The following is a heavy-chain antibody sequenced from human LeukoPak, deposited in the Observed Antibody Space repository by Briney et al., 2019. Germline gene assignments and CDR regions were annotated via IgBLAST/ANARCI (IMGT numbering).Heavy chain of an antibody. V-gene: IGHV5-51*01. Sequence: GESLKISCKGSGYSFTSYWIGWVRQMPGKGLEWMGIIYPGDSDTRYSPSFQGQVTISADKSISTAYLQWSSLKASDTAMYYCARNHARGVWFGELLFDYWGQGTLITVSS. CDR1: GYSFTSYW. CDR2: IYPGDSDT. J-gene: IGHJ4*02. CDR3: ARNHARGVWFGELLFDY. D-gene: IGHD3-10*01.